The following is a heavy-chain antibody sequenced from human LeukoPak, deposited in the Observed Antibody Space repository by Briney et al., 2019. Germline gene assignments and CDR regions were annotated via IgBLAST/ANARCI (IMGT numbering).Heavy chain of an antibody. Sequence: SQTLSLTCTVSGDSITSGGYYRSWIRQRPGKGLEWIGYIYKTGSTYYSPSLKSRVTMSVDTSRNQFSLKLNSVTAADTAVYYCARDVLRWGQGTLVTASS. J-gene: IGHJ4*02. CDR1: GDSITSGGYY. CDR3: ARDVLR. V-gene: IGHV4-31*03. CDR2: IYKTGST.